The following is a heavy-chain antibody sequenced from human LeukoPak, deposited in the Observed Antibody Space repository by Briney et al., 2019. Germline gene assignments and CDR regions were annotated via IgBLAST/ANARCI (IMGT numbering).Heavy chain of an antibody. CDR2: IYYSVST. V-gene: IGHV4-59*12. CDR1: GGSISSYY. D-gene: IGHD2-2*01. CDR3: ARSRCSSISCASRGAFDI. Sequence: SETLPLTCTVSGGSISSYYWSWIRQPPGKGLEWIGYIYYSVSTNYNPSLKSRVTMSVDTSKNQFSLKMSSVTAADTAVYYCARSRCSSISCASRGAFDIWGQGTMVTVSS. J-gene: IGHJ3*02.